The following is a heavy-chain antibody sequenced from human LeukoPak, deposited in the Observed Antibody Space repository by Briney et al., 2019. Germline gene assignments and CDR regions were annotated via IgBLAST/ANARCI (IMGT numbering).Heavy chain of an antibody. CDR1: GFAFSSYW. Sequence: GGSLRLSCAASGFAFSSYWMSWVRQAPGKGLEWVANIKQDGSEKYYVDSVKGRFTISRDNAKNSLYLQMNSLRAEDTAVYYCATTRPLYYYYMDVWGKGTTVTVSS. V-gene: IGHV3-7*01. J-gene: IGHJ6*03. CDR3: ATTRPLYYYYMDV. CDR2: IKQDGSEK.